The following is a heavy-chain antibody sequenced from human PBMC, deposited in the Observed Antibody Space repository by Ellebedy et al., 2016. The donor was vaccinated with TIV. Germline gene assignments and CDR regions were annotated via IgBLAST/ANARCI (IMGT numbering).Heavy chain of an antibody. D-gene: IGHD1-26*01. CDR3: ARGVGAKTLHLFDY. Sequence: GESLKISCAASGFTFSSYWMSWVRQAPGKGLEWVANIKQDGSEKYYVDSVKGRFTISRDNAKNSLYLQMNSLRAEDTAVYYCARGVGAKTLHLFDYWGQGTLVTVSS. V-gene: IGHV3-7*01. J-gene: IGHJ4*02. CDR1: GFTFSSYW. CDR2: IKQDGSEK.